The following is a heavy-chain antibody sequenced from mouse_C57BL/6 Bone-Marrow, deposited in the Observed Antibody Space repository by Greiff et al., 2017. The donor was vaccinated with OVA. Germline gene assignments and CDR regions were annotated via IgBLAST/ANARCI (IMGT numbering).Heavy chain of an antibody. Sequence: DVMLVESGEGLVKPGGSLKLSCAASGFTFSSYAMSWVRQTPEKRLEWVAYISSGGDYIYYADTVKGRYTISRDNARNTLYLQMSSLKSEDTAMYYCTRLLDAMDYWGQGTSVTVSS. CDR3: TRLLDAMDY. J-gene: IGHJ4*01. D-gene: IGHD2-1*01. CDR2: ISSGGDYI. CDR1: GFTFSSYA. V-gene: IGHV5-9-1*02.